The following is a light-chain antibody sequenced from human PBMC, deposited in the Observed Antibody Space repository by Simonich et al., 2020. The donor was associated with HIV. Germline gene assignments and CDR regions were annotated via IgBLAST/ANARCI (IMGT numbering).Light chain of an antibody. CDR2: WAS. J-gene: IGKJ2*01. CDR3: QQYCTTPYT. CDR1: QSILYSSNNKNY. Sequence: DIVMTQSPDSLAVSLGERATINCKSSQSILYSSNNKNYLAWYQQQPGQPPKLLIYWASTRESGVPDRFSGSGSGTDFTLTISSLQAEDVAVYYCQQYCTTPYTFGQGTKLEIK. V-gene: IGKV4-1*01.